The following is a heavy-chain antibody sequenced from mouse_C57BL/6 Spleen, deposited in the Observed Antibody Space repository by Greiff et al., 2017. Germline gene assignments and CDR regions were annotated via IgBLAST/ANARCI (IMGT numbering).Heavy chain of an antibody. Sequence: VQLQQSGPVLVKPGASVKMSCKASGYTFTDYYMYWVKQSHGKSLEWIGVINPYNGGTSYNQKFKGKATLTVDKSSSTAYMELNSLTSEDSAVYYCARKKNSNCPYAMDYWGQGTSVTVSS. CDR2: INPYNGGT. V-gene: IGHV1-19*01. CDR3: ARKKNSNCPYAMDY. J-gene: IGHJ4*01. D-gene: IGHD2-5*01. CDR1: GYTFTDYY.